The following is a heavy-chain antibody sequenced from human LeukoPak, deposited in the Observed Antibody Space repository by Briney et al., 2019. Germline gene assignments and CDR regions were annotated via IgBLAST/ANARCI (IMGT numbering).Heavy chain of an antibody. Sequence: GGSLRLSCAASGLAFSSFWMSWVRQAPGKGPEWVANIKEDGSEQYYVDSVKGRFTISRDNAKNSLHLQMNSLRAEDTAVYYCATYQGYNYGPFDYWGQGTLVTVSS. V-gene: IGHV3-7*05. J-gene: IGHJ4*02. D-gene: IGHD5-18*01. CDR1: GLAFSSFW. CDR3: ATYQGYNYGPFDY. CDR2: IKEDGSEQ.